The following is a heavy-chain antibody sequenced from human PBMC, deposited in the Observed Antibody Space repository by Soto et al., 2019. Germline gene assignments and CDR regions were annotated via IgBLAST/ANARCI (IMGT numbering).Heavy chain of an antibody. CDR1: GDSVSSYY. CDR3: VRDCSGGGCYSDYGMDV. V-gene: IGHV4-4*07. CDR2: IYISGST. Sequence: LSLTCTVSGDSVSSYYWSWIRQPAGRGLEWIGRIYISGSTDYNPSLKGRVSMSVDRSKNQFSLKLTSVTAADTAVYYCVRDCSGGGCYSDYGMDVWGQGTTVTVSS. J-gene: IGHJ6*02. D-gene: IGHD2-15*01.